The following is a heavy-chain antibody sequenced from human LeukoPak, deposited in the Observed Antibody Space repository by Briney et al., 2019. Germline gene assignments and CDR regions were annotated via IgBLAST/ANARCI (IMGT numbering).Heavy chain of an antibody. CDR2: INTNTGNP. D-gene: IGHD5-18*01. Sequence: ASVKVSCKASGYTLTSYAMNWVRQAPGQGLEWMGWINTNTGNPTYAQGFTGRFVFSLDTSVSTAYLQISSLKAEDTAVYYCARGVPRGYSYGGPGYWGQGTLVTVSS. V-gene: IGHV7-4-1*02. CDR1: GYTLTSYA. J-gene: IGHJ4*02. CDR3: ARGVPRGYSYGGPGY.